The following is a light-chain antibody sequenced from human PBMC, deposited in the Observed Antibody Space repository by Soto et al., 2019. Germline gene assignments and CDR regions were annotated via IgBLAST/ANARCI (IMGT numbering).Light chain of an antibody. V-gene: IGKV3-20*01. Sequence: IVLTQCPGALSFFPGEKATLSCRASQSVSSSYLAWYQQKPGQAPRLLIYGASSRATGIPDRFSGSGSGTDFTLTISRLEPEDFAVYYCQQYGSSPTFGQGTKVDIK. CDR2: GAS. CDR3: QQYGSSPT. J-gene: IGKJ1*01. CDR1: QSVSSSY.